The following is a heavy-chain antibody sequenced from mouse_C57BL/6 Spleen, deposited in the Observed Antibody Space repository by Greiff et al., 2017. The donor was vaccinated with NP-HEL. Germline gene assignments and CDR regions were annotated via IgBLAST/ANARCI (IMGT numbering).Heavy chain of an antibody. CDR2: ISSGGSYT. CDR1: GFTFSSYG. CDR3: ARPVVAFHWYFDV. Sequence: EVKLVESGGDLVKPGGSLKLSCAASGFTFSSYGMSWVRQTPDKRLEWVATISSGGSYTYYPDSVKGRFTISRDNAKNTLYLQMSSLKSEDTAMYYCARPVVAFHWYFDVWGTGTTVTVSS. V-gene: IGHV5-6*01. J-gene: IGHJ1*03. D-gene: IGHD1-1*01.